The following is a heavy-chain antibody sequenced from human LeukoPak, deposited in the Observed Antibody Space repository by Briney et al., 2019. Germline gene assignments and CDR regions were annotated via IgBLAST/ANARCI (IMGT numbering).Heavy chain of an antibody. CDR2: IRYDGSNK. J-gene: IGHJ4*02. CDR1: GFTFSSYG. CDR3: AKNGMVRGVMSDFDY. V-gene: IGHV3-30*02. Sequence: LAGGSLRLSCAASGFTFSSYGMHWVRQAPGKGLEWVAFIRYDGSNKYYADSVKGRFTISRDNSKNTLYLQMNSLRAKDTAVYYCAKNGMVRGVMSDFDYWGQGTLVTVSS. D-gene: IGHD3-10*01.